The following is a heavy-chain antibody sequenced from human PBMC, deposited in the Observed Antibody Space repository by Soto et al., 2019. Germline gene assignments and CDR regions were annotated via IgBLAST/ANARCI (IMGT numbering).Heavy chain of an antibody. CDR2: INHSGST. CDR1: GGSISSYY. Sequence: SETLSLTCTVSGGSISSYYWSWIRQPPGKGLEWIGEINHSGSTNYNPSLKSRVTISVDTSKNQFSLKLSSVTAADTAVYYCAREGYSGYDYFGLLDYWGQGTLVT. J-gene: IGHJ4*02. D-gene: IGHD5-12*01. V-gene: IGHV4-34*01. CDR3: AREGYSGYDYFGLLDY.